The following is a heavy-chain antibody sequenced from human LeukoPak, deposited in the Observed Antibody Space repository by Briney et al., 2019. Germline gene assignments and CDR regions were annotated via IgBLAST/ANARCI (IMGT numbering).Heavy chain of an antibody. CDR2: INPNSGGT. D-gene: IGHD1-26*01. CDR1: GYTFTGYY. Sequence: ASVKVSCKTSGYTFTGYYMHWVRPAPGQGLEWMGWINPNSGGTNYAQKFQGRVTMTRDTSISTAYMELSRLRFDDTAVYYCATLLADKPHGDYWGQGTLVTVSS. CDR3: ATLLADKPHGDY. V-gene: IGHV1-2*02. J-gene: IGHJ4*02.